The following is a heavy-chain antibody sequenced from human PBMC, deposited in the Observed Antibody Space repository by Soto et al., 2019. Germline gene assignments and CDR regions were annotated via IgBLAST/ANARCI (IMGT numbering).Heavy chain of an antibody. CDR1: GGSISSYY. Sequence: SETLSLTCTVSGGSISSYYWSWIRQPPGKGLEWIGYIYYSGGTNYNPSLKSRVTISVDTSKNQFSLKLSSVTAADTAVYYCARSPFDSSWYYCYYMDVWGKGTTVTVSS. CDR3: ARSPFDSSWYYCYYMDV. CDR2: IYYSGGT. J-gene: IGHJ6*03. D-gene: IGHD6-13*01. V-gene: IGHV4-59*01.